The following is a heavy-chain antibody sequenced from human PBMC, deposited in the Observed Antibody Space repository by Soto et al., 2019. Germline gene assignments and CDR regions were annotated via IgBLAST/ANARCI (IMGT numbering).Heavy chain of an antibody. V-gene: IGHV4-34*01. CDR2: ITHSGNT. D-gene: IGHD2-21*01. J-gene: IGHJ5*02. Sequence: SESLSLTWAVDCASLSDNYCNWLRQPPGKGLEWIGEITHSGNTNYNPSLRSRVTISIDTSKNQLSLNLRSVSAADTAVYYCARGRGEFDAWGPGTPVTVSS. CDR3: ARGRGEFDA. CDR1: CASLSDNY.